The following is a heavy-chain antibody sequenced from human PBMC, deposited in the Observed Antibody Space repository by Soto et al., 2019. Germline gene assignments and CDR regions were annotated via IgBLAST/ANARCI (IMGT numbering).Heavy chain of an antibody. V-gene: IGHV3-53*01. CDR3: ARDQWITMVRGPKVAGMDV. J-gene: IGHJ6*02. CDR2: IYSGGST. Sequence: GGSLRLSCAASGFTVSSNYMSWVRQAPGKGLEWVSVIYSGGSTYYADSVKGRFTISRDNSKNTLYLQMNSLRAEDTAVYYCARDQWITMVRGPKVAGMDVWGQGTTVTVSS. D-gene: IGHD3-10*01. CDR1: GFTVSSNY.